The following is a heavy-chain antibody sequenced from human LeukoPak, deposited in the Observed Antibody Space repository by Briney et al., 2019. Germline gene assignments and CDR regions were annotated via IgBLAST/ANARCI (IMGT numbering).Heavy chain of an antibody. D-gene: IGHD3-22*01. CDR3: ARVWLSSGSYWYFDF. CDR2: IYSSANT. Sequence: PSETLSLTCTFSGGSISSNYWSWIRQPAGKGLEYIGRIYSSANTNYNPSLKSRVTMSVDTSKNQFSLLLHSVTAADTAVYYCARVWLSSGSYWYFDFWGRGTLVIVSS. J-gene: IGHJ2*01. CDR1: GGSISSNY. V-gene: IGHV4-4*07.